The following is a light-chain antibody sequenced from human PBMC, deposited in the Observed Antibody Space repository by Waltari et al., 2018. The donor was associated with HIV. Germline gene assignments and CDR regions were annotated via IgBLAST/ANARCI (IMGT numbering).Light chain of an antibody. V-gene: IGLV1-44*01. CDR1: SSNIGSNT. J-gene: IGLJ2*01. CDR3: AAWDDSLNAVV. Sequence: QSVLTQPPSASGTPGQRVTISCSGSSSNIGSNTVNWYQQLPGTAPKLLIYSNNQRPSGVPDRCSGSKSGTSASLAISGRQSEDEADYYCAAWDDSLNAVVFGGGTKLTVL. CDR2: SNN.